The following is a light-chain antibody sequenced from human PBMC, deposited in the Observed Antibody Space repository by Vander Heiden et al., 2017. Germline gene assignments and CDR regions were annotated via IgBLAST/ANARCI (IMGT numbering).Light chain of an antibody. V-gene: IGLV8-61*01. J-gene: IGLJ2*01. Sequence: QTVVTQESSVSVSPGGTVTLTCGLSSGSVSTTYNPGWVQLTPGHAPRTLPSSTNGSPSGVPSRFSASNLGTRAVLGITGAQADDEAYDDCVLYMGSGPWVFGGGTKLKVL. CDR3: VLYMGSGPWV. CDR2: STN. CDR1: SGSVSTTYN.